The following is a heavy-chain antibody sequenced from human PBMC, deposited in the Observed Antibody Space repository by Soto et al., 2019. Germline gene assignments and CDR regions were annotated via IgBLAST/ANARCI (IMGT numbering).Heavy chain of an antibody. CDR1: GDSISSSSYY. Sequence: LSLTCTVSGDSISSSSYYWGWIRQPPGKGLEWIGSIYYGGSTFYNPSLKSRVTISVDTSKSQFSLRLSSVTAADTAVYYCSKTDYYYYGMDVWGQGTTVTVSS. V-gene: IGHV4-39*01. CDR3: SKTDYYYYGMDV. J-gene: IGHJ6*02. CDR2: IYYGGST.